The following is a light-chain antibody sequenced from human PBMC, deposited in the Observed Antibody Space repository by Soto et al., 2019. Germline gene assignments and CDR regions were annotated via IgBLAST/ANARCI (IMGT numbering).Light chain of an antibody. J-gene: IGKJ4*01. V-gene: IGKV1D-12*01. CDR2: AAS. CDR3: QQGDAFPLT. Sequence: DIQMTQSPSSVSAFVGDRVTITCRASQGFSSCLAWYQQKPGKAPNLLIYAASSLQSGVPSRFSGSGSGTDFTLTITNLQPEDFATYYCQQGDAFPLTFGGGTKVEIK. CDR1: QGFSSC.